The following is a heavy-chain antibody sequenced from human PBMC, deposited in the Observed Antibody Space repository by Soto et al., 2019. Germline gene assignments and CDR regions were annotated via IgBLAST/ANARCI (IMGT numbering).Heavy chain of an antibody. CDR2: IYDSGST. Sequence: QVQLQESGPGLVKPSQTLSLTCNVSGGSIGSGDYYWKWIRQHPGKGLEWIGYIYDSGSTFYNPSLKGRVTSSVDTSKNQFSLSLSSVTAADTAAYYCVSRSDSGDYYGRRSVDFWGQGTLVTVSS. J-gene: IGHJ4*02. D-gene: IGHD3-22*01. CDR3: VSRSDSGDYYGRRSVDF. V-gene: IGHV4-31*03. CDR1: GGSIGSGDYY.